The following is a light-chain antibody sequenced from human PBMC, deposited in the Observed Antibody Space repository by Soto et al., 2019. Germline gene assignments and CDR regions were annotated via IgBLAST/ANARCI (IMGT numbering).Light chain of an antibody. V-gene: IGKV1-39*01. CDR1: QSISSY. J-gene: IGKJ1*01. CDR2: AAS. CDR3: QHSYSTPRTWT. Sequence: DIQMTQSPSSLSASVGDRVTITCRASQSISSYLNWYQQKPGKAPKLLIYAASSLQSGVPSRFRGSGSGTDSTPAISSLQPEDFATYYCQHSYSTPRTWTFGQGTKVEIK.